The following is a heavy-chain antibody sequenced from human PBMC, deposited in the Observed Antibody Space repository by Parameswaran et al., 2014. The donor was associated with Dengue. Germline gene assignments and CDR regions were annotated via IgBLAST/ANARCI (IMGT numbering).Heavy chain of an antibody. CDR2: IYYSGST. CDR3: ARENTVVTPDYYYYGMDV. V-gene: IGHV4-31*02. Sequence: PGKGLEWIGYIYYSGSTYYNPSLKGRVTISVDTSKNQFSLKLSSVTAADTAVYYCARENTVVTPDYYYYGMDVWGQGTTVTVSS. D-gene: IGHD4-23*01. J-gene: IGHJ6*02.